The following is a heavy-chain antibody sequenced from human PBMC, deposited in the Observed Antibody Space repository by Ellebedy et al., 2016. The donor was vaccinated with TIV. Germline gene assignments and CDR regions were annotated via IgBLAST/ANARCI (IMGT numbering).Heavy chain of an antibody. Sequence: GESLKISCAASGFTVSSNYMRWVRQAPGKGLAWVSASSIGGNTYYVDSVKGRFTISRDNSKDTPYLQMSSLRAEDTAVYYCVKEEGPYSNFDYWGQGTLVTVSS. D-gene: IGHD4-11*01. V-gene: IGHV3-53*05. CDR3: VKEEGPYSNFDY. CDR1: GFTVSSNY. CDR2: SSIGGNT. J-gene: IGHJ4*02.